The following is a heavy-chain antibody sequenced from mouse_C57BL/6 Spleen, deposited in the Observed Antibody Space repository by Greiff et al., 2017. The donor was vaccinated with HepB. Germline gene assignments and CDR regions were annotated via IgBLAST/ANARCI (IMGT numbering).Heavy chain of an antibody. V-gene: IGHV1-26*01. CDR1: GYTFTDYY. CDR2: INPNNGGT. J-gene: IGHJ3*01. CDR3: APNWDFAY. Sequence: EVKVVESGPELVKPGASVKISCKASGYTFTDYYMNWVKQSHGKSLEWIGDINPNNGGTSYNQKFKGKATLTVDKSSSTAYMELRSLTSEDSAVYYCAPNWDFAYWGQGTLVTVSA. D-gene: IGHD4-1*01.